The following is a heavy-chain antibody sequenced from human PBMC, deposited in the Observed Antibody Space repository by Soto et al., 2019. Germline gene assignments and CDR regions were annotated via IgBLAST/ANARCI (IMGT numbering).Heavy chain of an antibody. J-gene: IGHJ4*02. CDR1: GFIFSDYY. Sequence: GGSLRLSCEASGFIFSDYYMSWIRQAPGKGLEWVSYISSSDSYTNYADSMKGRFTISRDNAKNSLFLQINSLRAEDTAMYYCARSLWGRRGHLDYWGQGTLVTVSS. CDR3: ARSLWGRRGHLDY. D-gene: IGHD3-10*01. V-gene: IGHV3-11*03. CDR2: ISSSDSYT.